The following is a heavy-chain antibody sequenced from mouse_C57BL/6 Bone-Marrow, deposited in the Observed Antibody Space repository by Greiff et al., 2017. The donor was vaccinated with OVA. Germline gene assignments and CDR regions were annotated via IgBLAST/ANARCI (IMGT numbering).Heavy chain of an antibody. Sequence: EVMLVESGGGLVQPGESLKLSCESNEYEFPSHDMSWVRKTPEKRLELVAAINSDGGSTYYPDTMERRVIISRDNTKKTLYLQMSSLRSEDTALYYCERHVYYGPYWYFDVWGTGTTVTVSS. J-gene: IGHJ1*03. V-gene: IGHV5-2*01. CDR1: EYEFPSHD. CDR2: INSDGGST. CDR3: ERHVYYGPYWYFDV. D-gene: IGHD2-1*01.